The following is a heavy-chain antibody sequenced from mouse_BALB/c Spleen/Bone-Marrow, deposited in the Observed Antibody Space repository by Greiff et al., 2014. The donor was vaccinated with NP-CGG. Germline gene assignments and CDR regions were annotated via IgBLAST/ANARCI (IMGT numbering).Heavy chain of an antibody. CDR3: ASYVYGYYFDY. D-gene: IGHD2-2*01. Sequence: EVKLQESGAELVKPGASVKLSCTASGFNIKDTYMHWVKQRPEPGLEWIGRIDPANGNTKYDPKFQGKATITADTSSNAAYLQLSSLTSEDTAVYYCASYVYGYYFDYWGQGTTLTVSS. CDR1: GFNIKDTY. V-gene: IGHV14-3*02. CDR2: IDPANGNT. J-gene: IGHJ2*01.